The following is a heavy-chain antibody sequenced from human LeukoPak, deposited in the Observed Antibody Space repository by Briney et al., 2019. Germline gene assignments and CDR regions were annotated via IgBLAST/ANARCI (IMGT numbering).Heavy chain of an antibody. Sequence: PGRSLRLSCAASGFTFSNYAMHWVRQAPGKGPEWVAVISYDGTNKYYADSVKGRFTISRDNSKNTMYLQMNSLRAEDTAMYYCARAPMSYDSSGFGGAFDIWGQGTMVTVSS. CDR1: GFTFSNYA. CDR2: ISYDGTNK. J-gene: IGHJ3*02. CDR3: ARAPMSYDSSGFGGAFDI. D-gene: IGHD3-22*01. V-gene: IGHV3-30-3*01.